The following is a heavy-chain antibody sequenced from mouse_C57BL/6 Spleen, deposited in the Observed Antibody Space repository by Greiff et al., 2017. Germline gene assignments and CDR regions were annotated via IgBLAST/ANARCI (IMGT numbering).Heavy chain of an antibody. V-gene: IGHV7-3*01. Sequence: DVKLVESGGGLVQPGGSLSLSCAASGFTFTDYYMSWVRQPPGKALEWLGFIRNKANGYTTEYSASVKGRFTISRDNSQSILYLQMNALRAEDSATYYCARFYGNYERYFDYWGQGTTLTVSS. CDR1: GFTFTDYY. CDR3: ARFYGNYERYFDY. D-gene: IGHD2-1*01. CDR2: IRNKANGYTT. J-gene: IGHJ2*01.